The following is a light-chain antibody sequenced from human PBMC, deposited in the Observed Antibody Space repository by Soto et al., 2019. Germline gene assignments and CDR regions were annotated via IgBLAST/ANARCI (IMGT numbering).Light chain of an antibody. CDR3: QQRSNWPPGYT. J-gene: IGKJ2*01. V-gene: IGKV3-15*01. CDR2: GAS. CDR1: QSVSHN. Sequence: EIVMTQSPATLSVSPGEGATLSCRASQSVSHNLAWYQQKPGQAPRLLIYGASTRATGIPTRFSGSGSGTEFTLTISSLQSEDFAVYYCQQRSNWPPGYTFGQGTKLEIK.